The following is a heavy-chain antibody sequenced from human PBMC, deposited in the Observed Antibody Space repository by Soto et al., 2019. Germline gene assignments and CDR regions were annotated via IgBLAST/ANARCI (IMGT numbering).Heavy chain of an antibody. CDR1: GYSFTSYW. CDR3: ARQGRPSYYYMDV. CDR2: IYPGDSDT. Sequence: PGESLKISCKGSGYSFTSYWIGWVRQMPGKGLEWMGIIYPGDSDTRYSPSFQGQVTISADKSISTAYLQWSSLKSSDTAMYYCARQGRPSYYYMDVWGKGTTVTVSS. V-gene: IGHV5-51*01. D-gene: IGHD6-6*01. J-gene: IGHJ6*03.